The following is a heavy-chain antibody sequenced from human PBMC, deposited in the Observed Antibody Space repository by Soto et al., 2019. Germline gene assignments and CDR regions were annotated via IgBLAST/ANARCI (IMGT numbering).Heavy chain of an antibody. CDR1: GFTFSSYG. CDR3: AKDKGIVGATPHY. D-gene: IGHD1-26*01. V-gene: IGHV3-30*18. J-gene: IGHJ4*02. CDR2: ISYDGSNK. Sequence: GGSLRLSCAASGFTFSSYGMHRVRQAPGKGLEWVAVISYDGSNKYYADSVKGRLTISRDNSKNTLYLQMNSLRAEDTAVYYCAKDKGIVGATPHYRGQGTLVTVSS.